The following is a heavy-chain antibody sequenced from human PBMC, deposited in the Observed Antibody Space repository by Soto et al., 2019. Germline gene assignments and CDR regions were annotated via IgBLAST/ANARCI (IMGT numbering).Heavy chain of an antibody. Sequence: GGSLRLSCAASGFTVSSNYIRWVRQAPGKGLAWVAVIYSGGSTYYADSVKGRFTISRDNSKNMLYLQMNSLRAEGTAVYYCARAPLGYCSSTSCYAGDAFDIWGQGTMVTVSS. V-gene: IGHV3-66*01. CDR3: ARAPLGYCSSTSCYAGDAFDI. D-gene: IGHD2-2*01. CDR1: GFTVSSNY. J-gene: IGHJ3*02. CDR2: IYSGGST.